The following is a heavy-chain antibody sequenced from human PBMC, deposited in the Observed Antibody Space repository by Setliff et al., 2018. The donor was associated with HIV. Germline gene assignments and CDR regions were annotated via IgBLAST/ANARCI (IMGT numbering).Heavy chain of an antibody. Sequence: PGGSLRLSCVTSGFTFTSHSMNWVRLRPGKGLEWVASISGSGTYTHYADSVKGRFTTSRDNARNSLYLQMNSLKAEDTAIYYCTRDRVATTSLLYYFDYWGQGILVTVSS. V-gene: IGHV3-21*03. CDR3: TRDRVATTSLLYYFDY. CDR2: ISGSGTYT. CDR1: GFTFTSHS. D-gene: IGHD5-12*01. J-gene: IGHJ4*02.